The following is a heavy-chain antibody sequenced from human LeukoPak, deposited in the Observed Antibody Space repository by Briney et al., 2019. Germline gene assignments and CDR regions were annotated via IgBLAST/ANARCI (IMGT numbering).Heavy chain of an antibody. CDR3: ARDGPTSYYYYMDV. CDR1: GFTFSSYW. V-gene: IGHV3-7*01. Sequence: GGSLRLSCAASGFTFSSYWMSWVRQAPGKGLEWVANIKQDGSEKYYVDSVKGRFTISRDNAKNSLYLQMNSLRAEDTAVYYCARDGPTSYYYYMDVWGKGTTVTVSS. CDR2: IKQDGSEK. J-gene: IGHJ6*03.